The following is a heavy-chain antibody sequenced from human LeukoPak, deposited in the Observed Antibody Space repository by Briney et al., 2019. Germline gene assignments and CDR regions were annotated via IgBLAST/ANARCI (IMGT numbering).Heavy chain of an antibody. D-gene: IGHD2-8*01. Sequence: GGSLRLSCAASGFTFSTYWMSWVRQAPGKGLEWVANINQDGSQKRYVDSVQGRFTISRDNTKNSLFLQMNSLRAEDTAIYYCARLKDDVTKLDYWGQGTLVTVSS. CDR3: ARLKDDVTKLDY. J-gene: IGHJ4*02. CDR1: GFTFSTYW. V-gene: IGHV3-7*01. CDR2: INQDGSQK.